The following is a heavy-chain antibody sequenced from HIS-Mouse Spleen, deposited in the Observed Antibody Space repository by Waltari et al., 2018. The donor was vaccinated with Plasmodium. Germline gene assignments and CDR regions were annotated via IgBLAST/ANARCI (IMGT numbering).Heavy chain of an antibody. J-gene: IGHJ2*01. CDR3: ASSWYWYFDL. V-gene: IGHV3-7*01. Sequence: EVQLVESGGGLVQPGGSLRLSCAASGFTFSSYWMSWVRQAPGKGVEVVANKKQDGNEKNYVDSVKGRFNISRDNAKNSLYLQMSSLRAEDTAVYYCASSWYWYFDLWGRGTLVTVSS. CDR2: KKQDGNEK. CDR1: GFTFSSYW. D-gene: IGHD6-13*01.